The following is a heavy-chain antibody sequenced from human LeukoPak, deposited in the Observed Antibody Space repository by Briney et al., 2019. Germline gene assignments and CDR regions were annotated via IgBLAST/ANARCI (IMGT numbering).Heavy chain of an antibody. V-gene: IGHV4-34*01. D-gene: IGHD3-10*01. CDR2: INHSGST. CDR1: GGSLSGYY. Sequence: SETLSLTCAVYGGSLSGYYWSWIRQPPGKGLEWIGEINHSGSTNYNPSLKSRVTISVDTSKNQFSLKLSSVTAADTAVYYCASRGRAGDYWGQGTLVTVSS. CDR3: ASRGRAGDY. J-gene: IGHJ4*02.